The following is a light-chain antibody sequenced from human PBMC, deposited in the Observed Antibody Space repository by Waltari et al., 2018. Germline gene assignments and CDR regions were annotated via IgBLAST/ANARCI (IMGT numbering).Light chain of an antibody. CDR3: QQYNTYSS. CDR1: QSISNW. CDR2: KAS. J-gene: IGKJ2*01. V-gene: IGKV1-5*03. Sequence: DIQMTPSPSSLSASVGHRVTITCRASQSISNWLAWYQQKPGKAPILLIYKASILKSGVPSRFSGSGSGTQFTLTISSLQPGDFATYYCQQYNTYSSFGQGTKLEIK.